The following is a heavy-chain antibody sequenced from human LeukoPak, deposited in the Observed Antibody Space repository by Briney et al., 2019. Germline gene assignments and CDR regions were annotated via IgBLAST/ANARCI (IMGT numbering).Heavy chain of an antibody. CDR2: IYYSGDT. V-gene: IGHV4-39*01. CDR1: GGSISSSSYY. Sequence: SETLSLTCTVSGGSISSSSYYWGWFRQPPGKGLEWIGSIYYSGDTYYNASLKSQVSISIDTSKNQFSLRLTSVTAADTAVYYCATLSVVVVPAELNWGQGTLVTVSS. J-gene: IGHJ4*02. CDR3: ATLSVVVVPAELN. D-gene: IGHD2-15*01.